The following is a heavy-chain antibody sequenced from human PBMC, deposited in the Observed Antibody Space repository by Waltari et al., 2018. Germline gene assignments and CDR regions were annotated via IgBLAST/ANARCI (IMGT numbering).Heavy chain of an antibody. Sequence: QVQLLESGPGLVKPSETLSLTCTVSGDSISHSYWTWLRQPPGKGLEYIGFVYHRGSTNYNPSLRGRATWSVDTSKSQFSLKLNALTPADTAVYYCARARGCSSAKCSNRYWHFDLWGRGTLVTVSS. D-gene: IGHD2-15*01. J-gene: IGHJ2*01. V-gene: IGHV4-59*01. CDR3: ARARGCSSAKCSNRYWHFDL. CDR1: GDSISHSY. CDR2: VYHRGST.